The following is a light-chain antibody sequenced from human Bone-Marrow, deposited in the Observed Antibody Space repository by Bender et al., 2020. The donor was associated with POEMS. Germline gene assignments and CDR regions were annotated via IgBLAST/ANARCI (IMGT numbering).Light chain of an antibody. CDR2: RND. CDR1: SSTIGISY. CDR3: SSYTTSSTQV. J-gene: IGLJ3*02. V-gene: IGLV1-47*01. Sequence: QSVLTQPPSVSGTPGQRVTISCSGSSSTIGISYVFWYQQLPGTAPKLLIYRNDQRPSGVPDRFSGSKSGTSGSLAISGLRSEDEADYYCSSYTTSSTQVFGGGTKLTVL.